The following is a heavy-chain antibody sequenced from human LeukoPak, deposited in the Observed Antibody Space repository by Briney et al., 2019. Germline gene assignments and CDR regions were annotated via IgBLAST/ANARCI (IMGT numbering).Heavy chain of an antibody. D-gene: IGHD5-18*01. Sequence: PGGSLRLSCAASGFTFSSHSMNWVRQAPGKGLEWVSSISSSSSYIYYADSVKGRFTISRDNAKNSLYLQMNSLRAEDTAVYYCVSLVQLWHYFDYWGQGTLVTVSS. V-gene: IGHV3-21*01. CDR3: VSLVQLWHYFDY. J-gene: IGHJ4*02. CDR2: ISSSSSYI. CDR1: GFTFSSHS.